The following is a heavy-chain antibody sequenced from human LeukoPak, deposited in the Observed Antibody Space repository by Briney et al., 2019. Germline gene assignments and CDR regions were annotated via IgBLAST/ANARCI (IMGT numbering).Heavy chain of an antibody. D-gene: IGHD3-3*01. CDR1: GYTFTSYG. V-gene: IGHV1-18*01. CDR3: ARDAYYDFWIGYFGGRSRSAGFDC. J-gene: IGHJ4*02. Sequence: ASVKVSCKASGYTFTSYGISWVRQAPGQGLEWMGWISAYNGNTNYAQKLQGRVTMTTDTSTSTAYMELRSLRSDDTAVYYCARDAYYDFWIGYFGGRSRSAGFDCWGQGTLVTVSS. CDR2: ISAYNGNT.